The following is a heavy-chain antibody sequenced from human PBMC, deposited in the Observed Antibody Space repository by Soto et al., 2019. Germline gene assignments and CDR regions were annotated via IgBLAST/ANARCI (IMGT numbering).Heavy chain of an antibody. CDR3: ARDSMTGLNWFDP. J-gene: IGHJ5*02. V-gene: IGHV3-48*01. CDR1: GFTFSSYS. CDR2: ISSSSSTI. D-gene: IGHD3-9*01. Sequence: GGSLRLSCAASGFTFSSYSMNWVRQAPGKGLEWVSYISSSSSTIYYADSVKGRFTISRDNAKNSLYLQMNSLRAEDTAVYYCARDSMTGLNWFDPWGQGTLVTSPQ.